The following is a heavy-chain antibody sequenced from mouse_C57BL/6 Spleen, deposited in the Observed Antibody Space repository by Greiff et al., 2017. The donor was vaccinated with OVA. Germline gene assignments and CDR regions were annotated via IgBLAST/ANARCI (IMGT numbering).Heavy chain of an antibody. CDR2: FHPYNDDT. CDR1: GYTFTTYP. V-gene: IGHV1-47*01. CDR3: ARGRQGGYFDY. D-gene: IGHD2-12*01. J-gene: IGHJ2*01. Sequence: VKVVESGAELVKPGASVKMSCKASGYTFTTYPIEWMKQNHGKSLEWIGNFHPYNDDTKYNEKFKGKATLTVEKSSSTVYLELSRLTSDDSAVYYCARGRQGGYFDYWGQGTTLTVSS.